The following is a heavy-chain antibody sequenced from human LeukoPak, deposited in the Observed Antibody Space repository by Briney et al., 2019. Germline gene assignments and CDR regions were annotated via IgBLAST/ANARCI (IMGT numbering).Heavy chain of an antibody. J-gene: IGHJ4*02. CDR1: GFTFSSYG. Sequence: GGSLRLSCAASGFTFSSYGMHWVRQAPGKGLEWVAFIRYDGSNKYYADSVKGRFTISRDNSKNTLYLQMNSLRVEDTAVYYCARPAVAGLRAGGYDYWGQGALVTVSS. CDR2: IRYDGSNK. D-gene: IGHD6-19*01. V-gene: IGHV3-30*02. CDR3: ARPAVAGLRAGGYDY.